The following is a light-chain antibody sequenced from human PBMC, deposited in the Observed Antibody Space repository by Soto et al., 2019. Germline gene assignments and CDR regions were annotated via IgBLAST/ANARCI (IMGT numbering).Light chain of an antibody. CDR3: QQYNSYTCT. Sequence: DIQMTQSPSTLSASVGDRVTITCRASQGISSWLAWYQQKPGKAPKLLIYKATSLESGVPSRFRGSGSGTDFTLNISRRQPDDVATYYCQQYNSYTCTFGPGTKLVIK. J-gene: IGKJ1*01. CDR2: KAT. CDR1: QGISSW. V-gene: IGKV1-5*03.